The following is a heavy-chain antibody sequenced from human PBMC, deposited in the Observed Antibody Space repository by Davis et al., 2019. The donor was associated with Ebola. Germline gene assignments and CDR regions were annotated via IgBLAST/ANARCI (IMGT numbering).Heavy chain of an antibody. D-gene: IGHD1-26*01. CDR2: ISTYNGNT. J-gene: IGHJ4*02. CDR1: GYTFTSYG. CDR3: ARETGYYGSDYFDY. Sequence: ASVKVSCKASGYTFTSYGISWVRQAPGQGLEWMGWISTYNGNTNYAQKFQGRVTMTTDTSTSTAYMELRSLRSDDTAVYYCARETGYYGSDYFDYWGQGTLVTVSS. V-gene: IGHV1-18*01.